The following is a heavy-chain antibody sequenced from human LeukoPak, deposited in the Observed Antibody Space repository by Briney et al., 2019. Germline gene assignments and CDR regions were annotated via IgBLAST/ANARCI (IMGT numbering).Heavy chain of an antibody. J-gene: IGHJ6*02. CDR3: VRGYSGYGGSYYYGMDV. Sequence: GGSLRLSCAASGFTFSSYSMNWVRQAPGKGLEYVSAISSNGGSTYYADSVKGRFTISRDNSKNTLYLQMSSLRAEDTAVYYCVRGYSGYGGSYYYGMDVWGQGTTVTVSS. CDR1: GFTFSSYS. CDR2: ISSNGGST. D-gene: IGHD5-12*01. V-gene: IGHV3-64D*06.